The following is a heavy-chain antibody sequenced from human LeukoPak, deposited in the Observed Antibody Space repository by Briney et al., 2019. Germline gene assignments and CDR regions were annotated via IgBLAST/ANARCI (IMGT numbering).Heavy chain of an antibody. J-gene: IGHJ4*02. CDR3: ARARKYSGWDVYYFDY. V-gene: IGHV3-53*01. D-gene: IGHD6-19*01. CDR2: IYSGGST. CDR1: GFTVSSNY. Sequence: GGSLRLSCAASGFTVSSNYISWVRQAPGKGLEWVSVIYSGGSTYYADSVKGRFTISRDNSKNTLYLQMNSLRAEDTAVYYCARARKYSGWDVYYFDYWGQGTLVTVSS.